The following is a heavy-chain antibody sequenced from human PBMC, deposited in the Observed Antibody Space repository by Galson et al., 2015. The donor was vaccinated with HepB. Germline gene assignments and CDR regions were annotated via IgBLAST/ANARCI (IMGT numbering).Heavy chain of an antibody. CDR1: GYTFTSYY. CDR3: SCVDIVATPRGDAFDI. Sequence: SVKVSCKASGYTFTSYYMHWVRQAPGQGLEWMGIINPSGGSTSYAQKFQGRVTMTRDTSTSTVYMELSSLRSEDTAVYYCSCVDIVATPRGDAFDIWGQGTMVTVSS. CDR2: INPSGGST. V-gene: IGHV1-46*01. J-gene: IGHJ3*02. D-gene: IGHD5-12*01.